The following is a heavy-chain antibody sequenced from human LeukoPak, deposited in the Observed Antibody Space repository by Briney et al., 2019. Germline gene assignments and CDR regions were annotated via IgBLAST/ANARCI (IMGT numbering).Heavy chain of an antibody. D-gene: IGHD3-16*02. CDR1: GGSISSSSYY. V-gene: IGHV4-39*07. CDR3: ARGALYVWGSYRSPDAFDI. CDR2: IYYSGST. J-gene: IGHJ3*02. Sequence: SETLSLTCTVSGGSISSSSYYWGWIRQPPGKGLEWIGSIYYSGSTYYNPSLKSRVTISVDTSKNQFSLKLSSVTAADTAVYYCARGALYVWGSYRSPDAFDIWGQGTMVTVSS.